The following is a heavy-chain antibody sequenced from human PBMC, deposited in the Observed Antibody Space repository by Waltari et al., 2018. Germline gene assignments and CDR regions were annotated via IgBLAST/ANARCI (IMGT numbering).Heavy chain of an antibody. Sequence: EVQLVGSGGGLVKPGGSLRLSCAASGFPFSSYTMNWVRQAPGKGLGWFSSISSGSSYIYYADSVKGRFIISRDNAKNALYLQMKSLRAEETAVYYGAREWGVMVGTAAFYFDYWGQGTLVTVSS. J-gene: IGHJ4*02. CDR2: ISSGSSYI. CDR1: GFPFSSYT. D-gene: IGHD2-15*01. CDR3: AREWGVMVGTAAFYFDY. V-gene: IGHV3-21*02.